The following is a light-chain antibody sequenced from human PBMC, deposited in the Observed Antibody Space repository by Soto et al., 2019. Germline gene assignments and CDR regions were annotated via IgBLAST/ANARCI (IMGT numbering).Light chain of an antibody. Sequence: IQMTHSRSSLSASVGTSDTTTXXASQSISSYLNWYQQKPGKAPKLLIYAASSLQSGVPSRFSGSGSGTDFTLTISSLQPEDFATYYCQQSYSTPWTSGQGVKVDIK. CDR3: QQSYSTPWT. CDR2: AAS. J-gene: IGKJ1*01. CDR1: QSISSY. V-gene: IGKV1-39*01.